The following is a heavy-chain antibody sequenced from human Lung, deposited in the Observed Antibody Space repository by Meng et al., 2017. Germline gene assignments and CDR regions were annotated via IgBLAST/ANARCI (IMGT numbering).Heavy chain of an antibody. V-gene: IGHV4-34*01. CDR3: ARGPTTMAHDFDY. J-gene: IGHJ4*02. CDR1: GGSLSYYC. D-gene: IGHD4-11*01. Sequence: RLQVWVAELFKPAETLCLSCVVPGGSLSYYCGSWIRQPPGKGLEWMGEINHSGSTNYNPSLESRATISVDTSQNNLSLKLSSVIAADSAVYYCARGPTTMAHDFDYWGQGTLVTVSS. CDR2: INHSGST.